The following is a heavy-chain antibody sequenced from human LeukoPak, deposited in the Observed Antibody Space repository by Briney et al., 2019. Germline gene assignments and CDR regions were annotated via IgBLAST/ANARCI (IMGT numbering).Heavy chain of an antibody. CDR2: MNPNSGYT. J-gene: IGHJ4*02. Sequence: GASVKVSCKASVYTFTSYDINWVRQATGQGLEWMGWMNPNSGYTGYAQKFQGRVTMTRNTSIPPAYMELSSLRSADTAVYYCAMRPYNWNDDGNIDYWGQGTLVTVSS. V-gene: IGHV1-8*01. CDR3: AMRPYNWNDDGNIDY. CDR1: VYTFTSYD. D-gene: IGHD1-20*01.